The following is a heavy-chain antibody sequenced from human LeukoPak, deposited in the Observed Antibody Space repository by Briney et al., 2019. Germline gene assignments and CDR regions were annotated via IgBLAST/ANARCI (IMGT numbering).Heavy chain of an antibody. CDR2: ISAHNGNK. CDR1: GYTFTSYG. Sequence: ASVKVSCKASGYTFTSYGISWVRQAPGQGLEWMGWISAHNGNKNYAQKLQGRVTMTTDTSTSTAYMELRSLRSDDTAVYYCASPTETTVDAFDIWGQGTMVTVSS. D-gene: IGHD4-17*01. V-gene: IGHV1-18*01. J-gene: IGHJ3*02. CDR3: ASPTETTVDAFDI.